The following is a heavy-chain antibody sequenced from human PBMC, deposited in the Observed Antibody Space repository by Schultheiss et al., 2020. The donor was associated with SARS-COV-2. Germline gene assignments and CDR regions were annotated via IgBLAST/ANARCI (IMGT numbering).Heavy chain of an antibody. V-gene: IGHV4-38-2*01. CDR1: GYSISSDYY. CDR3: ARHHWAYSSGWLNWFDP. Sequence: SQTLSLTCAVSGYSISSDYYWGWIRQPPGKGLEWIGSIYYSGSTYYNPSLKSRVTISVYTSKNQFSLKLSSVTAADTAVYYCARHHWAYSSGWLNWFDPWGQGTLVTVSS. J-gene: IGHJ5*02. D-gene: IGHD6-19*01. CDR2: IYYSGST.